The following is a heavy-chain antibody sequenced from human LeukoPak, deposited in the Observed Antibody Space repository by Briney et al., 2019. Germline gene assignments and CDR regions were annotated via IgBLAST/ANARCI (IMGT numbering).Heavy chain of an antibody. Sequence: GGSLRLSCAASGFTFSSYGMHWVRQAPGKGLEWVAVIRYDGSNKYYADSVKGRFTISRDNSKNTLYLQMNSLRAEDTAVYYCAKDRESTATFDYWGQGTLVTVSS. CDR3: AKDRESTATFDY. J-gene: IGHJ4*02. CDR1: GFTFSSYG. CDR2: IRYDGSNK. V-gene: IGHV3-30*02. D-gene: IGHD4-17*01.